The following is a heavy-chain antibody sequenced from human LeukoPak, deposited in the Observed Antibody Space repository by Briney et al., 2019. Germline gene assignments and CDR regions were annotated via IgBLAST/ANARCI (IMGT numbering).Heavy chain of an antibody. CDR3: ARDQGGLWFGELLYPNYYYGMDV. CDR1: GFTFSSYS. D-gene: IGHD3-10*01. Sequence: PGGSLRLSCAASGFTFSSYSMNWVRQAPGKGLEWVSSISSSSSYIYYADSVEGRFTISRDNAKNSLYLQMNSLRAEDTAVYYCARDQGGLWFGELLYPNYYYGMDVWGQGTTVTVSS. CDR2: ISSSSSYI. V-gene: IGHV3-21*01. J-gene: IGHJ6*02.